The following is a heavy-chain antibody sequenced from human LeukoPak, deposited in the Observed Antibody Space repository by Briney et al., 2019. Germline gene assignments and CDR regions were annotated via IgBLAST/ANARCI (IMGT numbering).Heavy chain of an antibody. J-gene: IGHJ6*03. D-gene: IGHD2-2*01. CDR1: GFTFSSYA. Sequence: GGSLRLSCAASGFTFSSYAMSWVRQAPGKGLEWVSAISGSGGSTYYADSAKGRFTISRDNSKNTLYLQMNSLRAEDTAVYYCANSPPAATDCYYYYMDVWGKGTTVTVSS. CDR3: ANSPPAATDCYYYYMDV. V-gene: IGHV3-23*01. CDR2: ISGSGGST.